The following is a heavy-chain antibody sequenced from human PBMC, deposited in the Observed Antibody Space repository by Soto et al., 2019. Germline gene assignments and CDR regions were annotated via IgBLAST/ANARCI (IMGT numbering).Heavy chain of an antibody. D-gene: IGHD1-26*01. CDR3: ARRIDPDY. CDR2: IHAGNGNT. Sequence: QVRLVQSGAEVKKPGASVKVSCKASGYTFTSYTVHWVRQAPEQRLEWMGWIHAGNGNTKYSQRFQDKITITRDTSASTVFMEMSSLTFEDTAVYYCARRIDPDYWGQGTLVTVSS. J-gene: IGHJ4*02. V-gene: IGHV1-3*01. CDR1: GYTFTSYT.